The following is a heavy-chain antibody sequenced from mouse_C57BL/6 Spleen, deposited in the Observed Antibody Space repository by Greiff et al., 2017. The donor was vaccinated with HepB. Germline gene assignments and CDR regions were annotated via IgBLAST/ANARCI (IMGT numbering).Heavy chain of an antibody. V-gene: IGHV1-26*01. Sequence: VQLQQSGPELVKPGASVKISCKASGYTFTDYYMNWVKQSHGKSLEWIGDINPNNGGTSYNQKFKGKATLTVDKSSSTAYMELRSLTSEDSAVYYCANYYGSSQVYYYAMDYWGQGTSVTVSS. CDR3: ANYYGSSQVYYYAMDY. D-gene: IGHD1-1*01. CDR2: INPNNGGT. J-gene: IGHJ4*01. CDR1: GYTFTDYY.